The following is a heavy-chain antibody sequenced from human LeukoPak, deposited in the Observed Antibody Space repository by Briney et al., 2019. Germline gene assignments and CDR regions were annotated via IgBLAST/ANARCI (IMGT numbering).Heavy chain of an antibody. CDR2: INPSGGIT. V-gene: IGHV1-46*01. CDR3: ARYSGSYHTYFDS. CDR1: GYTFSSYY. J-gene: IGHJ4*02. Sequence: ASVKVSCKASGYTFSSYYIHWVRQAPGQGLEWMGIINPSGGITTYARKFEGRVTMTRDTSTSTVDMKLSRLRSEDTAVYYCARYSGSYHTYFDSWGQGTLVTVSS. D-gene: IGHD1-26*01.